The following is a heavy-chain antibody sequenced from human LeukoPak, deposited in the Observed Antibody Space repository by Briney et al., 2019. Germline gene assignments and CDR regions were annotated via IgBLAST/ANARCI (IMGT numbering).Heavy chain of an antibody. J-gene: IGHJ5*02. CDR2: IYYSGST. Sequence: SETLSLTCTVSGGSISSSSYYWGWIRQPPGKGLEWIGSIYYSGSTYYNPSLKSRATISVDTSKNQFSLKLSSVTAADTAVYYCARHFKLLLWFGESLNWFDPWGQGTLVTVSS. D-gene: IGHD3-10*01. CDR1: GGSISSSSYY. CDR3: ARHFKLLLWFGESLNWFDP. V-gene: IGHV4-39*01.